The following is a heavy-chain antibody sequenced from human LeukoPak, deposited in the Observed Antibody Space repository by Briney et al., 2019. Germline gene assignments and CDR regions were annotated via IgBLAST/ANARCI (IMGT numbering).Heavy chain of an antibody. CDR1: GLSFATAP. CDR3: ARGRDHAFDI. V-gene: IGHV3-48*02. CDR2: ITNNINDI. Sequence: GGSLRLSCVASGLSFATAPMDWVRQVTGKGLEWVSFITNNINDISYADSVRGRFTISRDNAKNSLYLQMTDLRDEDTAVYFCARGRDHAFDIWDQGTMVTVSS. J-gene: IGHJ3*02.